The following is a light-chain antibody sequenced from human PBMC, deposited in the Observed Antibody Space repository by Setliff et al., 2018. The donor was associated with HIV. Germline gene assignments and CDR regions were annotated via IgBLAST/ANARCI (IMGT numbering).Light chain of an antibody. CDR3: SSYTSSGTYV. CDR2: EVS. V-gene: IGLV2-14*01. Sequence: ALAQPASVSGSPGQSITISCTGTSSDVGGYNYVSWYQQHPGKAPKLMIYEVSNRPSGVSNRFSGSKSGNTASLTISGLQAEDEADYYCSSYTSSGTYVFGTGTKVT. J-gene: IGLJ1*01. CDR1: SSDVGGYNY.